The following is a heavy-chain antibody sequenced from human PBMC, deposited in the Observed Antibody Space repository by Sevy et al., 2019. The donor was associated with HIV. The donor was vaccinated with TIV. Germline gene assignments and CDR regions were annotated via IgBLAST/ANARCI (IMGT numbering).Heavy chain of an antibody. D-gene: IGHD6-13*01. Sequence: GVSLRLSCAASGFTVSSKYMTWVRQAPGKGLEWVSLIYSGGSTYYVDSVKGRFTISRDNSRNTVYLQINSLRAEDTAVYYCATSGYSSSWYALDYWGQGALVTVSS. V-gene: IGHV3-53*01. CDR3: ATSGYSSSWYALDY. CDR1: GFTVSSKY. CDR2: IYSGGST. J-gene: IGHJ4*02.